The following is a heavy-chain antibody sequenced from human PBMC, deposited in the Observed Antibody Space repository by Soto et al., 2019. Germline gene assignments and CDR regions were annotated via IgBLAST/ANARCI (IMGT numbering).Heavy chain of an antibody. CDR1: GFRFSDYY. CDR2: ISGSSTAI. Sequence: QVPLVDAGGGLVKPGGSLRLSCEASGFRFSDYYMTWIRQAPGKGLEWVSLISGSSTAIHYADSVKGRFFISRDNGKNSLYLQMNSLRAEDTAVYYCARDVTPRGYSYDLYFDHWGQGTLVTVSS. D-gene: IGHD5-18*01. V-gene: IGHV3-11*01. CDR3: ARDVTPRGYSYDLYFDH. J-gene: IGHJ4*02.